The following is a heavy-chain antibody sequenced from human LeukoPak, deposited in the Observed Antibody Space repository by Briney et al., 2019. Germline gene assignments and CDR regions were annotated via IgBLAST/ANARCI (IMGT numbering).Heavy chain of an antibody. CDR2: ISGSGGST. CDR1: GFTFSSYA. D-gene: IGHD2-8*01. CDR3: AKSPHIVLIGFDP. Sequence: GGSLRLSCAASGFTFSSYAMSWVRQAPGKGLEWVSAISGSGGSTYYADSVKGRFTFSRDNPKNTLYLQMNSLRAENTAVYYCAKSPHIVLIGFDPWGQGTLVTVSS. V-gene: IGHV3-23*01. J-gene: IGHJ5*02.